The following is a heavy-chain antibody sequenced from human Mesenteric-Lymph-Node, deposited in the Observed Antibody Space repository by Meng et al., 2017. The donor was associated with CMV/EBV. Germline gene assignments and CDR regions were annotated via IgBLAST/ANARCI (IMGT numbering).Heavy chain of an antibody. CDR1: GFTFSSYW. D-gene: IGHD4-11*01. V-gene: IGHV3-74*01. CDR2: INSDGSST. Sequence: GESLKISCAASGFTFSSYWMHWVRQAPGKGLVWVSRINSDGSSTNYADSVKGRFTISRDNSKNTLYLQMNSLRAEDTAVYYCARELRNSNYKYYFDYWGQGTLVTVSS. CDR3: ARELRNSNYKYYFDY. J-gene: IGHJ4*02.